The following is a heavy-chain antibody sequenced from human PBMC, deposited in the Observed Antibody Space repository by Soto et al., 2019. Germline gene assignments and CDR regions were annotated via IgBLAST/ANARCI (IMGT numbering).Heavy chain of an antibody. CDR3: AKDLEDYNYEYKFDS. J-gene: IGHJ4*02. V-gene: IGHV3-30*18. Sequence: WWSLRLSCSASVFTFSTSGMHWFRQAPGKGLEWVAVISFEGSNKYYADSVKGRFTISRDNSKNTLYLQMTSLRVEDTAVYYCAKDLEDYNYEYKFDSWGQGTLVTVSS. CDR1: VFTFSTSG. CDR2: ISFEGSNK. D-gene: IGHD5-18*01.